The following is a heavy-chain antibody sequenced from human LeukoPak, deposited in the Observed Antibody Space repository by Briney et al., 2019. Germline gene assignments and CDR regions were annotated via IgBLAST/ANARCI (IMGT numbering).Heavy chain of an antibody. CDR1: GFTFSDYS. V-gene: IGHV3-21*01. J-gene: IGHJ4*02. CDR3: ANHLACGSTSCPSFDY. Sequence: GGSPRLSCAASGFTFSDYSMNWVRQAPGKGLEWVSSISDDSNYIYYADSVKGRFTISRDNAKNSLYLQMNSLRAEDTAVYYCANHLACGSTSCPSFDYWGQGTLVTVSS. D-gene: IGHD2-2*01. CDR2: ISDDSNYI.